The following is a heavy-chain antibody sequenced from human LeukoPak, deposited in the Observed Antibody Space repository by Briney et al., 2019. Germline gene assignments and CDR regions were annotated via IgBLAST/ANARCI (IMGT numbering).Heavy chain of an antibody. CDR1: GYTFTGYY. V-gene: IGHV1-2*02. CDR2: INPNSDAT. D-gene: IGHD3-3*01. Sequence: ASVKVSCKASGYTFTGYYMHWVRQAPGQGLEWMGWINPNSDATNYAQKFQGRVTMTRDRSITTAYMELKWLTSEDTAVYYCAREHTSRFFFDLWGRGTLVTVSS. CDR3: AREHTSRFFFDL. J-gene: IGHJ2*01.